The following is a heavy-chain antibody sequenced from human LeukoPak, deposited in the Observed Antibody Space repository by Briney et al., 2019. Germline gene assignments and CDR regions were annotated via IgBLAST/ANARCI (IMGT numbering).Heavy chain of an antibody. CDR1: GGSISSYY. J-gene: IGHJ5*02. V-gene: IGHV4-59*01. CDR2: IYYSGST. Sequence: SETLSLTCTVSGGSISSYYGNWIRQPPGKGLEWIGYIYYSGSTNYNPSLKSRVAISVDTSKNQFSLKLSSVTAADTAVYYCARGHSGRGGTDPWGQGTLVTVSS. CDR3: ARGHSGRGGTDP. D-gene: IGHD3-10*02.